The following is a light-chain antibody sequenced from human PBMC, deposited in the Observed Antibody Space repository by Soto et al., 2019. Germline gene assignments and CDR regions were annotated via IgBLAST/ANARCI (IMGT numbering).Light chain of an antibody. CDR2: TAS. CDR3: QQTTTFPLT. Sequence: DIPMTQSPSSVSASVGDRVTITCWASQGVSTWLAWYQQKPGKAPNLLIYTASSLQSGVPSRFSGSGSGTDFTLTISSLQPEDFATYYCQQTTTFPLTFGGGTKVEI. CDR1: QGVSTW. V-gene: IGKV1D-12*01. J-gene: IGKJ4*01.